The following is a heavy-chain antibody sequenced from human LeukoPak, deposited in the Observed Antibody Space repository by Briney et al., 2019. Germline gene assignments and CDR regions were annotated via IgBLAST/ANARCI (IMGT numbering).Heavy chain of an antibody. V-gene: IGHV3-9*01. CDR2: ISWSSGSI. Sequence: GGSLRLSCAASGFTFDDYAMHWVRQAPGKGMEWVSGISWSSGSIGYADYVKGRFTISRDNAKNSLYLQMNSLRAEDTALYYCAKDVGYDPDGMDVWGQGTTVTVSS. CDR3: AKDVGYDPDGMDV. D-gene: IGHD2-2*01. CDR1: GFTFDDYA. J-gene: IGHJ6*02.